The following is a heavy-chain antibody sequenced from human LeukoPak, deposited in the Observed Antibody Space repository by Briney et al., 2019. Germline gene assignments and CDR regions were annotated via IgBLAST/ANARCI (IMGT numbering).Heavy chain of an antibody. J-gene: IGHJ4*02. CDR3: ARGSARDSSGFFEY. CDR1: GYTFTGYY. CDR2: INPNSGGT. D-gene: IGHD6-19*01. V-gene: IGHV1-2*02. Sequence: GASVKVSCKASGYTFTGYYMHWVRQAPGQGLEWMAWINPNSGGTNYAQKFQGRVTMTRDTSISTAYMELSSLRSDDTAVYFCARGSARDSSGFFEYWGQGTPVTVSS.